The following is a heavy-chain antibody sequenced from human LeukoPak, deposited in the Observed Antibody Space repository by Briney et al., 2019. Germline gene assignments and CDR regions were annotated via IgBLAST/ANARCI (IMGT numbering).Heavy chain of an antibody. CDR1: GGTFSSYA. D-gene: IGHD3-22*01. CDR2: IIPIFGTA. Sequence: SVKVSCKASGGTFSSYAISWVRQAPGQGLEWMGGIIPIFGTANYAQKFQGRATITADESTSTAYMELSSLRSEDTAVYYCARAEREYYYDSSGYYYGAFDIWGQGTMVTVSS. J-gene: IGHJ3*02. CDR3: ARAEREYYYDSSGYYYGAFDI. V-gene: IGHV1-69*01.